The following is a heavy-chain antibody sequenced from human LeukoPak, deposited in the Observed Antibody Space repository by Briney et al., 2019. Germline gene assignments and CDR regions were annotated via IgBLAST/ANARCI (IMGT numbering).Heavy chain of an antibody. D-gene: IGHD5-12*01. V-gene: IGHV3-23*01. J-gene: IGHJ4*02. CDR1: GFTFSSYT. CDR3: ARGSAYDWRSFDY. CDR2: ITTSDGNT. Sequence: GGSLRLSCAASGFTFSSYTMSWVRQAPGKGLEWVSTITTSDGNTYYADSVKGRFTVSRDNSKNTLFLQMNSLRAEDTAVYYCARGSAYDWRSFDYWGQGALVTVSS.